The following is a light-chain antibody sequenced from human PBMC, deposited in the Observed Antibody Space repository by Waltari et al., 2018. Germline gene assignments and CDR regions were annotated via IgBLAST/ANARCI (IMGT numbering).Light chain of an antibody. Sequence: EIVLTQSPGTLSLSPGERATLSCRASQSVGRALIWYQQKHGQAPSLLIYGASTRATGIPDRFSGSWFGTDFSLTISRLEPEDFAVYYCQRNDRLPVTFGQGTKVEIK. J-gene: IGKJ1*01. CDR2: GAS. V-gene: IGKV3-20*01. CDR1: QSVGRA. CDR3: QRNDRLPVT.